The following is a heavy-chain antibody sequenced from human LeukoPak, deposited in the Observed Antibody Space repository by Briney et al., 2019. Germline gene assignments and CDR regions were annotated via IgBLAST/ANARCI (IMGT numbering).Heavy chain of an antibody. V-gene: IGHV1-69*13. CDR3: ARTGENPPAATLYGMDV. CDR2: IIPIFGTA. CDR1: GGTFGSYG. J-gene: IGHJ6*02. D-gene: IGHD2-15*01. Sequence: SVKVSCKASGGTFGSYGISWVRQAPGQGLEWMGGIIPIFGTANYAQKFQGRVTITADESTSTAYMELSSLRSEDTAVYYCARTGENPPAATLYGMDVWGQGTTVTVSS.